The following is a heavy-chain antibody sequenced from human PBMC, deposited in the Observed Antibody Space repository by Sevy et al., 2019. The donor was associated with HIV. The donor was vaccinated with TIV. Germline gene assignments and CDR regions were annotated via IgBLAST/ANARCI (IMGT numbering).Heavy chain of an antibody. CDR2: IGYDGNKI. CDR1: GLPFSSYA. Sequence: GGSLRLSCAASGLPFSSYAMHWVRQGPGKGLEWVAVIGYDGNKIFYADSVRGRFTVSRDNSKNTLYLQMNSLSTEDTAVYYCVKDPHYDFFDYWGQGILVTVSS. V-gene: IGHV3-30*02. D-gene: IGHD3-10*01. J-gene: IGHJ4*02. CDR3: VKDPHYDFFDY.